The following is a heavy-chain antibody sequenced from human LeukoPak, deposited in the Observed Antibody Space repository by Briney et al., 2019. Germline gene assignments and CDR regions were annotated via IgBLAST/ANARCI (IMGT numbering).Heavy chain of an antibody. CDR3: ARGPRYDFWSGYSGFWFDP. CDR2: INPSGGST. Sequence: ASVKVSCKASGYTFTSYYMHWVRQAPGQGLEWMGIINPSGGSTSYAQKLQGRVTMTRDMSTSTVYMELSSLRSEDTAVYYCARGPRYDFWSGYSGFWFDPWGQGTLVTVSS. CDR1: GYTFTSYY. D-gene: IGHD3-3*01. V-gene: IGHV1-46*01. J-gene: IGHJ5*02.